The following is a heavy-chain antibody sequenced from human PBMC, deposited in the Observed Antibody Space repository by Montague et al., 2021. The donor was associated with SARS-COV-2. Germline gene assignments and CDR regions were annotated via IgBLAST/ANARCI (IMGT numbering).Heavy chain of an antibody. CDR2: IRNKANNHAT. CDR1: GFIFSDSP. V-gene: IGHV3-73*01. D-gene: IGHD2-8*01. J-gene: IGHJ4*02. Sequence: SLRLSCAASGFIFSDSPIHWVRQASGKGLEWVGRIRNKANNHATAYAASVKGRFTISRDDSKNTAYLQMNSLKTEDTAVYFCIWLSVDDTNVYKPYWGQGSMVTVSS. CDR3: IWLSVDDTNVYKPY.